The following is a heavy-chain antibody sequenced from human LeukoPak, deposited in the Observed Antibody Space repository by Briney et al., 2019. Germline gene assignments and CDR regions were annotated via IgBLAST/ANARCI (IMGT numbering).Heavy chain of an antibody. J-gene: IGHJ4*02. CDR3: ARDGYSGYDTFDY. CDR2: IYYSGST. D-gene: IGHD5-12*01. Sequence: SETLSLTCTVSGGSISSYYWSWIRQPPGKGLEWIGYIYYSGSTNYNPSLKSRVTISVDTSKNQFSLKLSSVTAADTAVYYCARDGYSGYDTFDYWGQGTLVTVSS. V-gene: IGHV4-59*01. CDR1: GGSISSYY.